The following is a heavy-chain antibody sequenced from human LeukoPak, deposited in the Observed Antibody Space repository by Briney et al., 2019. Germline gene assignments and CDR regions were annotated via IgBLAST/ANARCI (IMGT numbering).Heavy chain of an antibody. D-gene: IGHD6-13*01. CDR1: GFTFSSYG. CDR3: AKDHIAAAGLFDY. J-gene: IGHJ4*02. V-gene: IGHV3-23*01. Sequence: PGGSLRLSCAASGFTFSSYGMSWVRQAPGKGLEWVSGISGSGGFTYYADSVKGRFTISRDNSKNTLYLQMNSLRAEDTAVYYCAKDHIAAAGLFDYWGQGTLVTVSS. CDR2: ISGSGGFT.